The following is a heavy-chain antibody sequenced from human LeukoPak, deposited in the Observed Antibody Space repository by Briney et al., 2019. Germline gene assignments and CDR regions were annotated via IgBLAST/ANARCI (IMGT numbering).Heavy chain of an antibody. J-gene: IGHJ4*02. CDR1: GFTFSSYA. D-gene: IGHD2-2*01. CDR3: AKGAGQYQLLSAFDY. Sequence: PGGSLRLSCAASGFTFSSYAMSWVRQAPGKGLEWVSAISGSGGTTYYADSVKGRFTISRDNSKNTLYLQMNSLRAEDTAVYYCAKGAGQYQLLSAFDYWGQGTLVTVSS. V-gene: IGHV3-23*01. CDR2: ISGSGGTT.